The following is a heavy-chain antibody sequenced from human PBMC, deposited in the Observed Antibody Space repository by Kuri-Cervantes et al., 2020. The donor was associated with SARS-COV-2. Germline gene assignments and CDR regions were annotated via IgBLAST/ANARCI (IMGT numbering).Heavy chain of an antibody. CDR2: IRYDGSNK. J-gene: IGHJ4*02. CDR3: ARDYYGGNSIDY. D-gene: IGHD4-23*01. CDR1: GFTFSSYG. V-gene: IGHV3-30*02. Sequence: LTCAASGFTFSSYGMHWVRQAPGKGLEWVAFIRYDGSNKYYADSVKGRFTISRDNAKNSLYLQMNSLGAEDTAVYYCARDYYGGNSIDYWGQGTLVTVSS.